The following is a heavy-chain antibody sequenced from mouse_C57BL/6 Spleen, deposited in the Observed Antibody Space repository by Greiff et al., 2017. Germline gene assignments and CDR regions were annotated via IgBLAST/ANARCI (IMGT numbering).Heavy chain of an antibody. CDR2: INPNNGGT. V-gene: IGHV1-26*01. D-gene: IGHD4-1*01. CDR3: AHTGYFDY. CDR1: GYTFTDYY. Sequence: DVQLQQSGPELVKPGASVKISCKASGYTFTDYYMNWVKQSHGKSLEWIGDINPNNGGTSYNQKFKGKATLTVDKSSSTAYMELRSLTSEDSAVYYCAHTGYFDYWGQGTTLTVSS. J-gene: IGHJ2*01.